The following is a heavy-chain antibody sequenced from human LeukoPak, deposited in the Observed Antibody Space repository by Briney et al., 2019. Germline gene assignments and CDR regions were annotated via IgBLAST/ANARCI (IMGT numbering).Heavy chain of an antibody. CDR3: AREASGGYFDY. CDR2: IVVGSGNT. D-gene: IGHD4-23*01. V-gene: IGHV1-58*02. J-gene: IGHJ4*02. Sequence: GTSVKVSCKASGFTFTSSAMQWVRQARGQRLEWIGWIVVGSGNTNYAQKFQERVTITRDMSTSTVYMDLSSLRSEDTAVYYCAREASGGYFDYWGQGTLVTVSS. CDR1: GFTFTSSA.